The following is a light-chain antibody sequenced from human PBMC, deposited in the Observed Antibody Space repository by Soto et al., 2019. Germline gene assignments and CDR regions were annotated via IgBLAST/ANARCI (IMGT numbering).Light chain of an antibody. V-gene: IGKV3-20*01. CDR2: GAS. CDR3: QQYGSSPWT. J-gene: IGKJ1*01. CDR1: QSVSSTY. Sequence: EIVLTQSPGTLSLSPGERATLSCRASQSVSSTYLAWYQQKPGQAPRLLIYGASSRATGISDRFSGSGSGTDFTLTSSRLEPEDCAIYYCQQYGSSPWTFGQGTKVEIK.